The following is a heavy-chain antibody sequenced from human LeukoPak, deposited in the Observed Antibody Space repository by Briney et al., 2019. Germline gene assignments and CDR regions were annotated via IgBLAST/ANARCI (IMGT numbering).Heavy chain of an antibody. CDR2: INPSGGRT. V-gene: IGHV1-46*01. J-gene: IGHJ4*02. CDR1: GYTXTSYY. CDR3: ARDSRYDILTGPLDY. D-gene: IGHD3-9*01. Sequence: GASVKVSCKASGYTXTSYYMHWVRQAPGQGLEWMGMINPSGGRTTYAQKFQGRVTMTRDTSTNTVYMELSSLRSEDTAVYYCARDSRYDILTGPLDYWGQGTLVTVSS.